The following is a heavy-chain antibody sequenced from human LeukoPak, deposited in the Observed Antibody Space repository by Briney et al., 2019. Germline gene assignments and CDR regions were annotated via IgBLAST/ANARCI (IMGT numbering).Heavy chain of an antibody. V-gene: IGHV3-21*01. CDR1: GFTFSSYS. Sequence: PGGSLRLSCAASGFTFSSYSMNWVRQAPGKGLEWVSSISGSSSYIYYADSVKGRFTISRDNAKNSLYVQMNSLRAEDTAVYYCARDLSQLLLCFGRYFDYWGQGTLVTVSS. D-gene: IGHD2-2*01. CDR2: ISGSSSYI. J-gene: IGHJ4*02. CDR3: ARDLSQLLLCFGRYFDY.